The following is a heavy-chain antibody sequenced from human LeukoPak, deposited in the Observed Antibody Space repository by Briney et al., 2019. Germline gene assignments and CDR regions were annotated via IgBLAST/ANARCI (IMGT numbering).Heavy chain of an antibody. CDR2: INPNSGDT. D-gene: IGHD2-15*01. CDR3: ARGPLEYCSGGTCYSGRNWFDP. CDR1: GYILTDYY. V-gene: IGHV1-2*02. Sequence: GASVKVSSTASGYILTDYYMHWVRQAPGQGLEWMGWINPNSGDTNYAQKFQGRVTMTRDTSISTVYMELRRLRYDDTAAYYCARGPLEYCSGGTCYSGRNWFDPWGQGTLVTVSS. J-gene: IGHJ5*02.